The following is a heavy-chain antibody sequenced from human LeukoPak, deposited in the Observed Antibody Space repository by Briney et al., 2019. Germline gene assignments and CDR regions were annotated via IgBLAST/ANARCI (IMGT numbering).Heavy chain of an antibody. CDR1: GGSISSTNW. CDR2: VHLNGRT. V-gene: IGHV4-4*02. D-gene: IGHD2/OR15-2a*01. CDR3: AREGGFYRPLDY. J-gene: IGHJ4*02. Sequence: PSGTLTLTCSVSGGSISSTNWWTWVRQPPGGGLEWIGEVHLNGRTHDSPSLESRVTMSVDMSENHISLKLTSVTAADTAVYYCAREGGFYRPLDYSGPGTLVIVSS.